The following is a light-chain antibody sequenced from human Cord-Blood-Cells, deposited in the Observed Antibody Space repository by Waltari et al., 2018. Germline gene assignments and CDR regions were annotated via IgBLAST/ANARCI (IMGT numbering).Light chain of an antibody. CDR1: QGVSSN. Sequence: EIVMTQSPATLSLPHGDRATLSRRASQGVSSNLAWYQQQRGQAPRLLNDGASTSATGTPARFSSRASRTEFTLTISLQQYEDFAFYCRQQYNSCPWTFGQGTKVEIK. V-gene: IGKV3-15*01. CDR3: QQYNSCPWT. J-gene: IGKJ1*01. CDR2: GAS.